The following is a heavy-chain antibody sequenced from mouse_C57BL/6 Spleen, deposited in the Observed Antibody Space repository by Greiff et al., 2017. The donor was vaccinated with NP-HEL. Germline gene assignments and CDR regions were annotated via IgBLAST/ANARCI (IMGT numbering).Heavy chain of an antibody. J-gene: IGHJ2*01. Sequence: QVQLQQSGAELARPGASVKLSCKASGYTFTSYGISWVKQRTGQGLEWIGEIYPRSGNTYYNEKFKGKATLTADKSSSTAYMELRSLTSDDSAVYFCARLDNWGDFDYWGQGTTLTVSS. CDR3: ARLDNWGDFDY. CDR2: IYPRSGNT. V-gene: IGHV1-81*01. D-gene: IGHD4-1*02. CDR1: GYTFTSYG.